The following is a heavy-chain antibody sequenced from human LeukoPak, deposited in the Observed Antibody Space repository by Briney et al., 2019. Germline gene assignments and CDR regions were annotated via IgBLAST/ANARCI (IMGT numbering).Heavy chain of an antibody. CDR3: ATSGGIFGSSSLDVGSGDNN. Sequence: SVKVSCKASGGTFSSYAISWVRQPPGQGLEWMGGIIPIFGTANYAQKFQGRVTITTDESTSTAYMELSSLRSEDTAVYYCATSGGIFGSSSLDVGSGDNNWGQGTLVTVSS. J-gene: IGHJ4*02. V-gene: IGHV1-69*05. D-gene: IGHD6-6*01. CDR1: GGTFSSYA. CDR2: IIPIFGTA.